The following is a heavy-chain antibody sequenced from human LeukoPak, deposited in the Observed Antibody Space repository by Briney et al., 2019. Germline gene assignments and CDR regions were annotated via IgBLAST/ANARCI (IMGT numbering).Heavy chain of an antibody. V-gene: IGHV3-23*01. CDR1: GFTFSSYA. Sequence: GGSLRLSCAASGFTFSSYAMTWVRQAPGKGLEWVSVIGYSGGDIQYADSVKGRFTISRDNSKNPLYLQMNSLRVEDTAVYYCAKYAPPTTVVTRFFDYWGQGTLVTVSS. CDR2: IGYSGGDI. D-gene: IGHD4-23*01. CDR3: AKYAPPTTVVTRFFDY. J-gene: IGHJ4*02.